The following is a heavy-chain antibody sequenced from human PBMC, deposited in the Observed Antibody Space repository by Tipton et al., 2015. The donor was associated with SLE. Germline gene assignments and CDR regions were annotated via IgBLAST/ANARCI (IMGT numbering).Heavy chain of an antibody. V-gene: IGHV4-61*03. CDR2: S. CDR3: ARGGTTVTRDYFDY. D-gene: IGHD4-17*01. J-gene: IGHJ4*02. Sequence: STYNPSLKSRVTMSVDTSKNHFSLKLTSVIAADTAVYYCARGGTTVTRDYFDYWGQGTLVTVSS.